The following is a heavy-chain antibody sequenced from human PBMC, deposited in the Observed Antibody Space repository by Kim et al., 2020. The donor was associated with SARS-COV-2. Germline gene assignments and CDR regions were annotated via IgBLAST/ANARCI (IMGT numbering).Heavy chain of an antibody. D-gene: IGHD3-9*01. CDR1: GGSFSGYY. CDR3: ARVPRPPYYDILTGYYRRPYYYYGMDV. CDR2: INHSGST. J-gene: IGHJ6*02. Sequence: SETLSLTCAVYGGSFSGYYWSWIRQPPGKGLEWIGEINHSGSTNYNPSLKSRVTISVDTSKNQFSLKLSSVTAADTAVYYCARVPRPPYYDILTGYYRRPYYYYGMDVWGQGTTVTVSS. V-gene: IGHV4-34*01.